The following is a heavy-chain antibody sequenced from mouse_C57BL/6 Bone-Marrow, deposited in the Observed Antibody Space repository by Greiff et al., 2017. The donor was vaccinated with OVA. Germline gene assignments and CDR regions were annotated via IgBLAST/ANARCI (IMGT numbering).Heavy chain of an antibody. Sequence: VQLQQSGAELVKPGASVTMSCKASGYTFTSYWITWVKQRPGQGLEWIGDIYPGSGSTNYNEKFKSKATLTVDTSSSTAYMQLSSLTSEDSAVYYCARRIYSNPFAYWGQGTLVTVAA. CDR3: ARRIYSNPFAY. CDR2: IYPGSGST. V-gene: IGHV1-55*01. D-gene: IGHD2-5*01. CDR1: GYTFTSYW. J-gene: IGHJ3*01.